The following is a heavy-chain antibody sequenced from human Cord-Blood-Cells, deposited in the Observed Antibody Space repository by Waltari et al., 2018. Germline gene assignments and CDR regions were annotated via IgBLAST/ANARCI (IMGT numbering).Heavy chain of an antibody. D-gene: IGHD3-3*01. CDR1: GYSFTSYW. V-gene: IGHV5-51*01. CDR3: ARQITATIFGVADAFDI. CDR2: IYPGDSDT. J-gene: IGHJ3*02. Sequence: EVQLVQSGAEVKKPGESLKISCKGSGYSFTSYWIGRVRQMPGKGLEWMGIIYPGDSDTRYSPSFQGQVTISADKSISTAYLQWSSLKASDTAMYYCARQITATIFGVADAFDIWGQGTMVTVSS.